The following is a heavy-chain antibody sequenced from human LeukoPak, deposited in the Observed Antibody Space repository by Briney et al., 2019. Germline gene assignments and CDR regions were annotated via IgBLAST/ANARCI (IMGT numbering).Heavy chain of an antibody. V-gene: IGHV3-74*01. CDR2: INTDGTVT. D-gene: IGHD6-19*01. J-gene: IGHJ4*02. CDR3: ATKQWLAPPPDS. Sequence: PGGSLRLSCAASGFTFSKYWMLWVRHAPGKGLESVSRINTDGTVTTYADSVKGRFTVSRDNAHNTMFLQMNSVRDEDTAVYYCATKQWLAPPPDSWGQGTPVTVSS. CDR1: GFTFSKYW.